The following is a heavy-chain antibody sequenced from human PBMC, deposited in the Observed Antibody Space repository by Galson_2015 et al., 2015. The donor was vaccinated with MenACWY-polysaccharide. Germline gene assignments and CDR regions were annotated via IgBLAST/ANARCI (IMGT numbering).Heavy chain of an antibody. V-gene: IGHV1-69*04. D-gene: IGHD2-2*01. J-gene: IGHJ5*02. CDR2: IIPILGIA. CDR1: GGTFSSYA. CDR3: AVTSSENWFDP. Sequence: SVKVSCKASGGTFSSYAISWVRQAPGQGLEWMGRIIPILGIANYAQKFQGRVTITADKSTSTAYMELSSLRSEDTAVYYCAVTSSENWFDPWGQGTLVTVSS.